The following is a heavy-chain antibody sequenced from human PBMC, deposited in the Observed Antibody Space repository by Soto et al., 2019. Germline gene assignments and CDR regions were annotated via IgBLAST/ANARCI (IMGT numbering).Heavy chain of an antibody. CDR2: ISYDGSNK. V-gene: IGHV3-30*18. Sequence: SLRLSCAASGFTFSSYGMHWDRQAPGKGLEWVAVISYDGSNKYYADSVKGRFTISRDNSKNTLYLQMNSLRAEDTAVYYCAKDQGRTGDLDYWGQGTLVTVSS. D-gene: IGHD7-27*01. CDR3: AKDQGRTGDLDY. CDR1: GFTFSSYG. J-gene: IGHJ4*02.